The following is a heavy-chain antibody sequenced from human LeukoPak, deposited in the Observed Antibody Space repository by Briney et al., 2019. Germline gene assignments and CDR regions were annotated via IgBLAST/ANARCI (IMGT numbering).Heavy chain of an antibody. CDR1: GGTFSSYA. CDR3: ATYYYDSSGYYDY. J-gene: IGHJ4*02. CDR2: IIPIFGIA. D-gene: IGHD3-22*01. Sequence: SVKVSCKASGGTFSSYAISWVRQAPGQGLEWMGRIIPIFGIANYAQTFQGRVTITADKSTSTAYMGLSSLRSEDPAVYYCATYYYDSSGYYDYWGQGTLVTVSS. V-gene: IGHV1-69*04.